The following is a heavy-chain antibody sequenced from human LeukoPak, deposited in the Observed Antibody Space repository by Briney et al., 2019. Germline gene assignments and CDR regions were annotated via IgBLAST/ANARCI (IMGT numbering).Heavy chain of an antibody. CDR2: ISYDGSNK. J-gene: IGHJ4*02. D-gene: IGHD6-19*01. CDR1: GFTFSSYA. V-gene: IGHV3-30-3*01. Sequence: PGGSLRLSCAASGFTFSSYAMHWVRQAPGKGLEWVAVISYDGSNKYYADSVKGRFTISRDNSKNTLYLQTNSLRAEDTAVYYCARSNSVAGTWIDYWGQGTLVTVSS. CDR3: ARSNSVAGTWIDY.